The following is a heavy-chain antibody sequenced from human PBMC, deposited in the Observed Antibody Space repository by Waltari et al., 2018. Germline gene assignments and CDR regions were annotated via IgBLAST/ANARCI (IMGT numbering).Heavy chain of an antibody. CDR2: ISNIGGTT. V-gene: IGHV3-23*01. CDR3: AKDLWLPHDY. D-gene: IGHD5-12*01. Sequence: EVQLLESGGGLVQPGGSLRLSCAASGFTFSSYAMSWVRQAPGKGLAGVSDISNIGGTTYYADSVKGRFTISRDNSKNTMYLQMNSLRVEDTAVYYCAKDLWLPHDYWGQGTLVTVSS. CDR1: GFTFSSYA. J-gene: IGHJ4*02.